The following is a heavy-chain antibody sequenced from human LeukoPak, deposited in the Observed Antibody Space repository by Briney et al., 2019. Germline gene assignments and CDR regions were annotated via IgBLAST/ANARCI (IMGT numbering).Heavy chain of an antibody. J-gene: IGHJ4*02. CDR3: ARHDHGYSSGRFDY. CDR2: IYTSGST. D-gene: IGHD5-18*01. Sequence: SSETLSHTCTVSGGSISSYYWSWIRQPAGKGLEWIGRIYTSGSTNYNPSLKSRVTMSVDTSKNQFSLKLSSVTAADTAVYYCARHDHGYSSGRFDYWGQGTLVTVSS. CDR1: GGSISSYY. V-gene: IGHV4-4*07.